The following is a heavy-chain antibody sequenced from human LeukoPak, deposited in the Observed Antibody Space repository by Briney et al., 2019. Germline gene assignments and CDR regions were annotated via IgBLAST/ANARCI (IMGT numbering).Heavy chain of an antibody. D-gene: IGHD2-2*03. Sequence: SETLSLTCTVSGGSISSGSYYRSWIRQPAGKGLEWIGRIYTSGSTNYNPSLKSRVTISLDTPKNQLSLRLSSVTAADTAVYYCARDGFQWYFDLWGRGTLVTVSS. V-gene: IGHV4-61*02. J-gene: IGHJ2*01. CDR3: ARDGFQWYFDL. CDR1: GGSISSGSYY. CDR2: IYTSGST.